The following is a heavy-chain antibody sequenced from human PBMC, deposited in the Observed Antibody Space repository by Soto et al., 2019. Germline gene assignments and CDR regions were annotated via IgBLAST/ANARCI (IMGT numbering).Heavy chain of an antibody. CDR2: ISYDGSNK. Sequence: GGSLRLSCAASGFTFSSYGMHWVRQAPGKGPEWVAVISYDGSNKYYADSVKGRFTISRDNSKNTLYLQMNSLRAEETAVYYCAKDPLKVVVPAATAKVDYYYYMDVWGKGTTVTVSS. J-gene: IGHJ6*03. CDR3: AKDPLKVVVPAATAKVDYYYYMDV. CDR1: GFTFSSYG. V-gene: IGHV3-30*18. D-gene: IGHD2-2*01.